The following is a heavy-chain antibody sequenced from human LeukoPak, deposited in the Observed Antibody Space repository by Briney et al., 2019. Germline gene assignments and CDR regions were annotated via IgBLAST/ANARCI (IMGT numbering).Heavy chain of an antibody. CDR2: IYYSGST. V-gene: IGHV4-39*07. Sequence: SETLSLTCTVSGGSISSSSYYWGWIRQPPGKGLEWIGSIYYSGSTYYNPSLKSRVTISVDTSKNQFSLKLSSVTAADTAVYYCAKVSVTSYVFDYWGQGTLVTVSS. D-gene: IGHD2-2*01. CDR3: AKVSVTSYVFDY. CDR1: GGSISSSSYY. J-gene: IGHJ4*02.